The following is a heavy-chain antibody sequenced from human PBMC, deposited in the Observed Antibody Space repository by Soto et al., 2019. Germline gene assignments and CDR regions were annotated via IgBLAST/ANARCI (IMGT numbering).Heavy chain of an antibody. CDR1: GFTFSSYA. CDR3: AKKLSSSSSHYYYYMDV. Sequence: GGSLRLSCAASGFTFSSYAMSWVRQAPGEGLEWVSTISGSGGTTYYADSVKGRFTISRDNSNSTLSLQMNSLRAEDTALYYCAKKLSSSSSHYYYYMDVWGRGTPVTVSS. V-gene: IGHV3-23*01. J-gene: IGHJ6*03. D-gene: IGHD6-6*01. CDR2: ISGSGGTT.